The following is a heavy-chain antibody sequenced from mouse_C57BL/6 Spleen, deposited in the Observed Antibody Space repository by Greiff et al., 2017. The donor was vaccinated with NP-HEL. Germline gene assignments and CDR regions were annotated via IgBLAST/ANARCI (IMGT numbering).Heavy chain of an antibody. CDR1: GFTFTDYY. Sequence: EVQVVESGGGLVQPGGSLSLSCAASGFTFTDYYMSWVRQPPGKALEWLGFIRNKANGYTTEYSASVKGRFTISRDNSQSILYLQMNALRAEDSATYYCARSLYYYGSSYAMDYWGQGTSVTVSS. CDR3: ARSLYYYGSSYAMDY. V-gene: IGHV7-3*01. CDR2: IRNKANGYTT. J-gene: IGHJ4*01. D-gene: IGHD1-1*01.